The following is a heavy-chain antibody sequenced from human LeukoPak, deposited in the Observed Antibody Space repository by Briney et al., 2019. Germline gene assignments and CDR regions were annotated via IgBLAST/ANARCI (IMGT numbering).Heavy chain of an antibody. CDR3: ARGRVRKYYYGSGSYYPWPITGGIFDY. Sequence: KPSETLSLTCAVYGGSFSGYYWSWIRQPPGKGLEWIGEINHSGSTNYNPSLKSRVTISVDTSKNQSSLKLSSVTAADTAVYYCARGRVRKYYYGSGSYYPWPITGGIFDYWGQGTLVTVSS. D-gene: IGHD3-10*01. CDR1: GGSFSGYY. J-gene: IGHJ4*02. V-gene: IGHV4-34*01. CDR2: INHSGST.